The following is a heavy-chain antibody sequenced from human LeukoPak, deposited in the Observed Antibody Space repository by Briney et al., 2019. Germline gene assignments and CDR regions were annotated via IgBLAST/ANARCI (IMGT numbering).Heavy chain of an antibody. V-gene: IGHV3-30-3*01. CDR3: ARDDYGDY. J-gene: IGHJ4*02. CDR1: GFTFANYA. Sequence: GGSLRLSCAASGFTFANYAMNWVRQAPGKGLEWVAVISYDGSNKYYADSVKGRFTISRDNSKNTLYLQMNSLRAEDTAVYYCARDDYGDYWGQGTLVTVSS. CDR2: ISYDGSNK.